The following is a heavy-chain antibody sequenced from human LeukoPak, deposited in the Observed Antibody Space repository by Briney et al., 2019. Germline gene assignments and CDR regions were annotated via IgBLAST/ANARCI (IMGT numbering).Heavy chain of an antibody. CDR1: GFTFSSSW. CDR3: ATEHWGPNS. V-gene: IGHV3-7*01. CDR2: IKGDGSDK. Sequence: GGSLRLSCAASGFTFSSSWMTWVRQAPGKGLEWLANIKGDGSDKNYVDSVKGRFTISRDNAKNSLFLQMSSLRGEDTALYYCATEHWGPNSWGQGTLVIVSS. D-gene: IGHD3-16*01. J-gene: IGHJ4*02.